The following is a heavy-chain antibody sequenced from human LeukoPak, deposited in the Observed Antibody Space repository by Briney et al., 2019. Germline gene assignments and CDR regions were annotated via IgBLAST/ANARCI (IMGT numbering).Heavy chain of an antibody. CDR3: ARGPSYFQH. Sequence: ASQTLSLTCAISGDSVSSNSATWNWIRQSPSRGLEWLGRTYYRSKWYKYYAVSAKGRITINPDTSKNQFSLQLNSVTPEDTAVYYCARGPSYFQHWGQGTLVTVSS. V-gene: IGHV6-1*01. CDR1: GDSVSSNSAT. J-gene: IGHJ1*01. CDR2: TYYRSKWYK.